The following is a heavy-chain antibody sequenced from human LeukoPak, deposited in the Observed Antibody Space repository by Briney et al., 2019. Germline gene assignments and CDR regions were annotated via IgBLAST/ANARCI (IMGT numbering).Heavy chain of an antibody. CDR2: IYYSGST. D-gene: IGHD4-23*01. CDR1: GGSISTYY. J-gene: IGHJ4*02. V-gene: IGHV4-59*01. Sequence: PSETLSLTCTVSGGSISTYYWSWIRQPPGKGLEWIGYIYYSGSTNYNPSLKSRVTTSVDTSKNQFSLKLGSVTAADTAVYYCARDTGTVVDYWGQETLVTVSS. CDR3: ARDTGTVVDY.